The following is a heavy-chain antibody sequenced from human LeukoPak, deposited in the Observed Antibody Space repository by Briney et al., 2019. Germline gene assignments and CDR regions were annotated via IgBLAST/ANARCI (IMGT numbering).Heavy chain of an antibody. Sequence: RAGGSLRLSCAASGFTFDDYGMSWVRQAPGKGLEWVSGINWNGGSTGYADSVKGRFTISRDNAKSSLYLQMNSLRAEDTALYYCATGGFYYDSGSDYWGQGTLVTVSS. CDR3: ATGGFYYDSGSDY. J-gene: IGHJ4*02. CDR2: INWNGGST. D-gene: IGHD3-22*01. CDR1: GFTFDDYG. V-gene: IGHV3-20*04.